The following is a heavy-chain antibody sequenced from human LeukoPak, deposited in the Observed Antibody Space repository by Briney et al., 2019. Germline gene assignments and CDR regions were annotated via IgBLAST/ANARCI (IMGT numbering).Heavy chain of an antibody. D-gene: IGHD6-6*01. CDR1: GGSISSYY. J-gene: IGHJ4*02. Sequence: SETLSLTCTVSGGSISSYYWSWIRQPPGKGLERIGYTYYSGSTNYNPSLKSRVTISVDTSKNQFSLKLSSVTAADTAVYYCARASSIAGIFDYWGQGTLVTVSS. V-gene: IGHV4-59*01. CDR2: TYYSGST. CDR3: ARASSIAGIFDY.